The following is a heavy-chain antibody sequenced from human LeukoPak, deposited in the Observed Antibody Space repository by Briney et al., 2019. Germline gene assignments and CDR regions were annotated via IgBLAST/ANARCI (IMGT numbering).Heavy chain of an antibody. Sequence: GGSLRLSCAASGFTFSSYWMSWVRQAPGKGLEWVANIKQDGSEKYYVDSVKGRFTISRDNAKNSLYLQMNSLRAEDTAVYYCARVDVDILTGSFDYWGQGTLVTVSS. J-gene: IGHJ4*02. CDR2: IKQDGSEK. V-gene: IGHV3-7*01. D-gene: IGHD3-9*01. CDR1: GFTFSSYW. CDR3: ARVDVDILTGSFDY.